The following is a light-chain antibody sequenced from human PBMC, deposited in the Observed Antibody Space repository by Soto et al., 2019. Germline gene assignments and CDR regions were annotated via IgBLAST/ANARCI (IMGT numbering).Light chain of an antibody. Sequence: DLEMTQSPSSLSASVGDRVTITYRASQSISTYLNWYQHKPGKAPKLLIYATSTLHSGVPSGFSGSGSGTDFTLTINSLQPEDSATYYCQQSYSTPWTFGQGTKVEIQ. CDR2: ATS. CDR3: QQSYSTPWT. J-gene: IGKJ1*01. CDR1: QSISTY. V-gene: IGKV1-39*01.